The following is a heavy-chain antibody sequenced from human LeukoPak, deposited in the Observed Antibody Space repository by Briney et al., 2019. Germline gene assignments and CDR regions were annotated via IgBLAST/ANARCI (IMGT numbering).Heavy chain of an antibody. J-gene: IGHJ6*04. D-gene: IGHD3-10*01. Sequence: PSQTLSLTCTVSGGSISSGDYHWSWIRQPPGKGLEWLGYIYYSGSTYYNPSLKSRVTISVDTSKNQFSLKLSSVTAADTAVYYCARVVTMVRGVIITVPDYGVDVWGKGTTVTVSS. CDR3: ARVVTMVRGVIITVPDYGVDV. CDR1: GGSISSGDYH. V-gene: IGHV4-30-4*01. CDR2: IYYSGST.